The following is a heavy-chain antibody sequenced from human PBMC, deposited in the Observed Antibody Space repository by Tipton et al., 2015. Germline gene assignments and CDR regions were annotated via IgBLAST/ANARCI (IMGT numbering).Heavy chain of an antibody. J-gene: IGHJ3*02. CDR2: IYPGDSHT. Sequence: VQLVQSGAEVKKPGESLRISCKASGYTFTNYWIGWVRQMPGKGLEWMGIIYPGDSHTRYNPSFQGQVTISADKSISTAYLHWSSLKASDTAMYYCARHVSFYYDTHGYDALDIWAQGTRVTVSS. CDR1: GYTFTNYW. D-gene: IGHD3-22*01. CDR3: ARHVSFYYDTHGYDALDI. V-gene: IGHV5-51*01.